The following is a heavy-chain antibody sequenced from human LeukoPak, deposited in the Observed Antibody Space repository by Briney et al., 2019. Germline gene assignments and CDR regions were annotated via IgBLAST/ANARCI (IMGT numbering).Heavy chain of an antibody. CDR2: ITGTSGRT. V-gene: IGHV3-23*01. CDR3: AKDHVNAGRLDY. Sequence: GGSLRLSCEVSGLIFSNFAMAWVRQAPGKGMEWVSLITGTSGRTYYAASVKGRFTISRDNSKNTVYLQMDNLRAEDTALYYCAKDHVNAGRLDYWGQGTPVTVSS. D-gene: IGHD6-13*01. CDR1: GLIFSNFA. J-gene: IGHJ4*02.